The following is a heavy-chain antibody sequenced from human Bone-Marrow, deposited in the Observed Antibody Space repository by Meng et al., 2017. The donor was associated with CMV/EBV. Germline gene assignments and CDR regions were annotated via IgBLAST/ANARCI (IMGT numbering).Heavy chain of an antibody. CDR1: GFTVSSNY. Sequence: GESLKISCTASGFTVSSNYMSWVRQAPGKGLEWVSSISGGSTYYADSVKGRFTISRDNAKNSLYLQMNSLRAEDTAVYYCARGVTILGGGVGGLFDYYYYYGMDVWGQGTTVTVSS. V-gene: IGHV3-69-1*01. D-gene: IGHD1-26*01. J-gene: IGHJ6*02. CDR3: ARGVTILGGGVGGLFDYYYYYGMDV. CDR2: ISGGST.